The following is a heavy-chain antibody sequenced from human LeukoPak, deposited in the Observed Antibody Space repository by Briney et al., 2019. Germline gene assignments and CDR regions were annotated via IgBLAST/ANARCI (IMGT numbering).Heavy chain of an antibody. CDR1: GGSISSHY. V-gene: IGHV4-59*11. Sequence: PSETLSLTCTVSGGSISSHYWSWIRQPPGRGLEWVGYTHYSGRTNYNPSLKSRVTMSVDTSKSQISLRLTSVTAADTAVYYWARDKGGSSGYYYVGFIDTWGQGTLVTVSS. J-gene: IGHJ3*02. CDR2: THYSGRT. CDR3: ARDKGGSSGYYYVGFIDT. D-gene: IGHD3-22*01.